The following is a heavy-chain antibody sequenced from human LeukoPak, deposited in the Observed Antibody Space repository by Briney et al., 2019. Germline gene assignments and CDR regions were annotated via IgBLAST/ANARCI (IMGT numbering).Heavy chain of an antibody. D-gene: IGHD4-23*01. CDR3: ARDATDYGGNSFDY. Sequence: PGGSLRLSCAASGFTFRSYGIHWVRQAPGKGLEWVAVIWYDGSNEYYADSVKGRFTISRDNSKNTLYLQMNSLRAEDTAVYYCARDATDYGGNSFDYWGQGTLVTVSS. CDR2: IWYDGSNE. CDR1: GFTFRSYG. J-gene: IGHJ4*02. V-gene: IGHV3-33*01.